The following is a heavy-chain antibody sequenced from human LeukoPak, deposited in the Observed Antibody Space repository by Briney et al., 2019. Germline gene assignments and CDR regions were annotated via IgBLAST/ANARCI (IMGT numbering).Heavy chain of an antibody. CDR2: INPNSGGA. D-gene: IGHD7-27*01. Sequence: ASVKVSCKASGYTFINHYIHWVRQAPGQGLEWMGWINPNSGGANYAQKFQGRVTMTRDTSISTVYMELTRLRSDDTAMYYCAKSTNWGSISDGFDIWGQGTMVTVAS. V-gene: IGHV1-2*02. CDR1: GYTFINHY. CDR3: AKSTNWGSISDGFDI. J-gene: IGHJ3*02.